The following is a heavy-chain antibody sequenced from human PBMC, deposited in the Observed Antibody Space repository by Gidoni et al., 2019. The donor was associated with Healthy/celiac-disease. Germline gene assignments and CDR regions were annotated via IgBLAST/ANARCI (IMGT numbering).Heavy chain of an antibody. CDR2: ISWNSGSI. D-gene: IGHD4-17*01. CDR3: AKDINYGDYDDAFDI. J-gene: IGHJ3*02. V-gene: IGHV3-9*01. CDR1: GFTFDDYA. Sequence: EVQLVESGGGLVQPGRSLRLSCAASGFTFDDYAMHWVRQAPGKGLEWVSGISWNSGSIGYADSVKGRFTISRDNAKNSLYLQMNSLRAEDTALYYCAKDINYGDYDDAFDIWGQGTMVTVSS.